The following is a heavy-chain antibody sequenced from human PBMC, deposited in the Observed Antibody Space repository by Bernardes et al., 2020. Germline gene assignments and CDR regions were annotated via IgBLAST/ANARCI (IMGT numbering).Heavy chain of an antibody. CDR2: IYSGGST. CDR1: GFTVNSNY. CDR3: ARGTTLALFGYAFDI. V-gene: IGHV3-53*01. Sequence: GWSLRLSCAASGFTVNSNYMSWVRQAPGKGLEWVSVIYSGGSTYYADSVKGRFTISRDNSKNALFLQMNSLRAEDTAVYYCARGTTLALFGYAFDIWGQGTMVPGSS. D-gene: IGHD4-4*01. J-gene: IGHJ3*02.